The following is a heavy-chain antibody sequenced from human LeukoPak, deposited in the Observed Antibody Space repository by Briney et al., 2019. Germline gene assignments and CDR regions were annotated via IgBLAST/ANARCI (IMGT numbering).Heavy chain of an antibody. CDR3: ARPYYYDSRIDP. J-gene: IGHJ5*02. Sequence: SETLSLTCTVSGGSISRYYWNWIRQPPGKGLEWIGYIYTTGSTNYNPSLKSRVTISVDTSKNQFSLKLSSVTAADTAVYYCARPYYYDSRIDPWGQGILVTVSS. CDR1: GGSISRYY. CDR2: IYTTGST. V-gene: IGHV4-4*09. D-gene: IGHD3-22*01.